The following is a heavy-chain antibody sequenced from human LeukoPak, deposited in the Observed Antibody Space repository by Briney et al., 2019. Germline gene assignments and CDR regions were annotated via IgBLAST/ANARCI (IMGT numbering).Heavy chain of an antibody. CDR3: ARENMGSSDY. J-gene: IGHJ4*02. CDR2: IYYSGST. Sequence: PSETLSLTCTVSGGSISSYYWSWIRQPPGKGLEWIGYIYYSGSTNYNPSLKSRVTISVDRSKNQFSLKLSSVTAADTAVYYCARENMGSSDYWGQGTLVTVSS. CDR1: GGSISSYY. D-gene: IGHD6-6*01. V-gene: IGHV4-59*12.